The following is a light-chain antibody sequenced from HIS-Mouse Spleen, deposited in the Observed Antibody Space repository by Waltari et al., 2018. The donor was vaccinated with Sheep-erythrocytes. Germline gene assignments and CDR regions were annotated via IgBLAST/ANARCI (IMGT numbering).Light chain of an antibody. CDR2: GKN. Sequence: SALTQAPAVSVALRHTVSTTSQGDSLRVRCSGRYQQKPGQAPVLVIYGKNNRPSGIPDRFSGSSSGNTASLTITGAQAEDEADYYCNSRDSSGNHLRVFGTGTKVTVL. V-gene: IGLV3-19*01. J-gene: IGLJ1*01. CDR1: SLRVRC. CDR3: NSRDSSGNHLRV.